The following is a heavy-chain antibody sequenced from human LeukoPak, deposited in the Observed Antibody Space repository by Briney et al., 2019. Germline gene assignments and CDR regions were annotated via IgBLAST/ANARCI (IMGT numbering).Heavy chain of an antibody. CDR2: IKIDGSEK. J-gene: IGHJ4*02. Sequence: GGSLRLSCAASGFTFSSYWMSWVRQPPGKGLEWVANIKIDGSEKNYVDSVKGRFTISRDNAKNSVYLQMNSVRAEDTAVYYCARGGTGTYYFDYWGQGTLVTVSS. CDR3: ARGGTGTYYFDY. CDR1: GFTFSSYW. V-gene: IGHV3-7*01. D-gene: IGHD1-14*01.